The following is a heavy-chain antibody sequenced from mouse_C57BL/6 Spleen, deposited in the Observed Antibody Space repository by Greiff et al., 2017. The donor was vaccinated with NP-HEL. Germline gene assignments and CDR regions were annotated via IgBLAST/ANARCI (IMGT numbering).Heavy chain of an antibody. V-gene: IGHV1-52*01. D-gene: IGHD3-2*02. CDR1: GYTFTSYW. J-gene: IGHJ3*01. CDR2: IDPSDSET. Sequence: QVQLQQPGAELVRPGSSVKLSCKASGYTFTSYWMHWVKQRPIQGLEWIGNIDPSDSETHYNQKFKDKATLTVDKSSSTAYMQLSSLTSEDSAVYYCARMGDSSGPFAYWGQGTLVTVSA. CDR3: ARMGDSSGPFAY.